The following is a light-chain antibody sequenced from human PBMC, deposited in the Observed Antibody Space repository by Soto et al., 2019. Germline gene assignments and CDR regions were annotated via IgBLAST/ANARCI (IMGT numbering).Light chain of an antibody. CDR2: GTS. Sequence: VLTQSPGTLSLSPGERATLSCRASQNIATQFFTWYQQRPGQAPRVLIYGTSTRATGIPDRFSGSGSGTDFSLTIGRLEPEDFAVYYCPQYSSSSGYTLGRGTKLEIK. J-gene: IGKJ2*01. CDR3: PQYSSSSGYT. V-gene: IGKV3-20*01. CDR1: QNIATQF.